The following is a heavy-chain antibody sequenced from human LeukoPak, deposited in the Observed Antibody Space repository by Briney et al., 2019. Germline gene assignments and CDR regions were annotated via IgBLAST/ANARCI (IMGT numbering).Heavy chain of an antibody. CDR3: ASGVPDTHYYGMDV. Sequence: SETLSLTCTVSGRFISSYYWSWIRQPPGKGLEWIGYIYYSGSTNCNPSLKSRVTISVDTSKNQFSLKLSSVTAADMAVYYCASGVPDTHYYGMDVWGKGTTVTVSS. D-gene: IGHD3-16*01. CDR2: IYYSGST. V-gene: IGHV4-59*01. CDR1: GRFISSYY. J-gene: IGHJ6*04.